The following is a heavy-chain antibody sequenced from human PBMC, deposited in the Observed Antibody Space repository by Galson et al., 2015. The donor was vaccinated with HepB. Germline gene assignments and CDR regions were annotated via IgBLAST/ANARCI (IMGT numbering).Heavy chain of an antibody. Sequence: SVKVSCKASADTFSGYYLHWVRQAPGQGLEWMGWINSNSGGTKYAQNFQGRVTMTRDTSITTVYMELNSLTFDDTAVYYCARVDASIFGVALDYWGQGTLVTVSS. V-gene: IGHV1-2*02. CDR2: INSNSGGT. CDR3: ARVDASIFGVALDY. J-gene: IGHJ4*02. CDR1: ADTFSGYY. D-gene: IGHD3-3*01.